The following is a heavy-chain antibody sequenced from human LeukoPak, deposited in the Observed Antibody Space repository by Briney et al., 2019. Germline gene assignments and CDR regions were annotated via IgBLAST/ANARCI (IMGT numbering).Heavy chain of an antibody. CDR2: IYPGDSET. Sequence: GESLKISCKGSGYSFTTYWIGWVRQMPGKGLEWMGIIYPGDSETRYSPSFQGRVTISADKSISTAYLQWSSLKASDTAMYYCASNQQPYYYYMDVWGKGTPVTVSS. V-gene: IGHV5-51*01. CDR1: GYSFTTYW. D-gene: IGHD6-13*01. CDR3: ASNQQPYYYYMDV. J-gene: IGHJ6*03.